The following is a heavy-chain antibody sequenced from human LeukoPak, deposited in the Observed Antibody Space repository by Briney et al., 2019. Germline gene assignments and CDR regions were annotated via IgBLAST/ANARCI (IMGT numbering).Heavy chain of an antibody. J-gene: IGHJ4*02. CDR3: AKDTAMAQYYFDY. D-gene: IGHD5-18*01. CDR1: GFTFSNYG. Sequence: GRSLRLSCAASGFTFSNYGMHWVRQAPGKGLEWVAVISYDGSNKYYADSVKGRFTISRDNSKNTLYLQMNSLRAEDTAVYYCAKDTAMAQYYFDYWGQGTLVTVSS. CDR2: ISYDGSNK. V-gene: IGHV3-30*18.